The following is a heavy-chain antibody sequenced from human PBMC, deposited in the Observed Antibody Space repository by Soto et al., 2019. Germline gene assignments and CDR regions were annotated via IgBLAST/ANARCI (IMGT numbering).Heavy chain of an antibody. Sequence: RWIRQPPGKGLEWIGYIYYSGSTNYNPSLKSRVTMSVDTSKNQFSLKLSSVTAADTAVYYCARLITGIWSGYIHGHFFFKQKTAYDV. CDR2: IYYSGST. D-gene: IGHD3-3*01. J-gene: IGHJ6*01. V-gene: IGHV4-59*08. CDR3: ARLITGIWSGYIHGHFFFKQKTAYDV.